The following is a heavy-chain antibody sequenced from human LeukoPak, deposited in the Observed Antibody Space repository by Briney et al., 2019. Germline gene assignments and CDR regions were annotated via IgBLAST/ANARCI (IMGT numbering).Heavy chain of an antibody. V-gene: IGHV3-53*01. CDR2: IYSGGST. D-gene: IGHD3-9*01. CDR1: GFTFDDYG. CDR3: ARGILTGYSHTDY. Sequence: PGGSLRLSCAASGFTFDDYGMSWVRQAPGKGLEWVSVIYSGGSTFYVDSAKGRFTISRDNSKNTLYLQMNSLRAEDTAVYYCARGILTGYSHTDYWGQGTLVTVSS. J-gene: IGHJ4*02.